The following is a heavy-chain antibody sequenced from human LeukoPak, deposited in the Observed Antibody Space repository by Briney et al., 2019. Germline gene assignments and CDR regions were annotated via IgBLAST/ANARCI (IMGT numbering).Heavy chain of an antibody. CDR1: GFTFTSYA. J-gene: IGHJ4*02. Sequence: PGGSLRLSCAASGFTFTSYAMSWVRQAPGKGLEWVSAISTSGGSTYYADSVKGRFAISRDNPKSTLFLQMNSLRAEDTAVYYCARDSDFWGQGTLVTVSS. V-gene: IGHV3-23*01. CDR3: ARDSDF. CDR2: ISTSGGST.